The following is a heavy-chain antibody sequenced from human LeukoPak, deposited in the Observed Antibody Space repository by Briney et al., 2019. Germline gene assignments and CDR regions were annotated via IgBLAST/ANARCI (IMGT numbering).Heavy chain of an antibody. J-gene: IGHJ3*02. D-gene: IGHD3-3*01. V-gene: IGHV1-8*03. CDR3: ARKSAYYDFWSGYYLDAFDI. CDR2: MNPNSGNT. CDR1: GYTFTSYD. Sequence: ASVKVSCKASGYTFTSYDINWVRQATGQGLEWMGWMNPNSGNTGYAQKFQGRVTITRNTSISTAYMELSSLRSEDTAVYYCARKSAYYDFWSGYYLDAFDIWGQGTMVTVSS.